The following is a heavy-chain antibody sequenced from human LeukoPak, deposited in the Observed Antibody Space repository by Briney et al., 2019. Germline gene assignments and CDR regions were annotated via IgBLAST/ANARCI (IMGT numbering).Heavy chain of an antibody. Sequence: PGGSLRLSCAASGFTVSSNYMSWVRQAPGKGLEWVSVIYSGGSTYYADSVKGRFTISRDNSKNTLYLQMNSLRAEDTAVYHGARAYGPKEDLLDYGAQGTLVTVSS. V-gene: IGHV3-53*01. D-gene: IGHD3-9*01. J-gene: IGHJ4*02. CDR2: IYSGGST. CDR1: GFTVSSNY. CDR3: ARAYGPKEDLLDY.